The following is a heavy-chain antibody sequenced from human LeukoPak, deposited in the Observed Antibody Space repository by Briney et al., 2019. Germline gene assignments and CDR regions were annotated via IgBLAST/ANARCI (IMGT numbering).Heavy chain of an antibody. CDR3: ARDGVVGATRYFQH. Sequence: SETLSLTCTVSGGSISSGGYYWSWIRQHPGKGLEWIGYIYYSGSTYYNPSLKSRVTISVDTSKNQFSLKLSSVTAADTAVYYCARDGVVGATRYFQHWGQGTLVTVSS. CDR2: IYYSGST. CDR1: GGSISSGGYY. V-gene: IGHV4-31*03. D-gene: IGHD1-26*01. J-gene: IGHJ1*01.